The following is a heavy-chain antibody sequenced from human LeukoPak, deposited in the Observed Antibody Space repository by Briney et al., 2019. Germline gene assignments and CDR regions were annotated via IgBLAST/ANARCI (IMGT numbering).Heavy chain of an antibody. V-gene: IGHV3-7*01. Sequence: GGSLRLSCAASGFTFSSYWMSWVRQAPGKGLEWLANINEDGSDKYYVDSVKGRFTISRDNVKNSLYLQMNSLRAEDTAVYYCARGNVAVSSDYWGQGTLATVSS. D-gene: IGHD2-2*01. J-gene: IGHJ4*02. CDR3: ARGNVAVSSDY. CDR1: GFTFSSYW. CDR2: INEDGSDK.